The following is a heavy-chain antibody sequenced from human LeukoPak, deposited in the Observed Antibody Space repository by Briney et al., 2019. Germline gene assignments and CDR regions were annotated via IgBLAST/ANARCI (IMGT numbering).Heavy chain of an antibody. D-gene: IGHD6-13*01. CDR2: IYYSGST. CDR1: GGSISSGGYY. Sequence: RASETLSLTCTVSGGSISSGGYYWSWIRQHPGKGLEWIGYIYYSGSTYYNPSLKSRVTISVDTSKNQFSLKLSSVTAADTAVYYCARGFRSWYISPRGYYHYGMDVWGQGTTVTVSS. V-gene: IGHV4-31*03. J-gene: IGHJ6*02. CDR3: ARGFRSWYISPRGYYHYGMDV.